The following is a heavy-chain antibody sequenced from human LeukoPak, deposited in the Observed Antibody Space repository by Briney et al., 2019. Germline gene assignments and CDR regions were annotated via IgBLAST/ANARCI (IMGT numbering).Heavy chain of an antibody. J-gene: IGHJ6*03. V-gene: IGHV3-9*01. CDR1: GFTFDDYA. Sequence: GGSLRLSCAASGFTFDDYAMHWVRQAPGKGLEWVSGISWNSGSIGYPGSVKGRFTISRDNAKNSLYLQMNSLRAEDTAVYYCARVSGYYYMDVWGKGTTVTISS. CDR2: ISWNSGSI. CDR3: ARVSGYYYMDV. D-gene: IGHD1-26*01.